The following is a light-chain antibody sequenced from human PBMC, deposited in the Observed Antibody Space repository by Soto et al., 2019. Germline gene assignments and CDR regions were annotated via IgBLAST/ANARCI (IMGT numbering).Light chain of an antibody. Sequence: QSVLTQPPSVSAAPGQKVSISCSGSSSSIGGNYVCWYQQFPGAAPKLVMYETNKRPSGIPDRFSGSKSGTSATLDITGLQTGDEADYYCGTWDSSLNTDVFGTGTKLTVL. J-gene: IGLJ1*01. CDR1: SSSIGGNY. CDR3: GTWDSSLNTDV. V-gene: IGLV1-51*01. CDR2: ETN.